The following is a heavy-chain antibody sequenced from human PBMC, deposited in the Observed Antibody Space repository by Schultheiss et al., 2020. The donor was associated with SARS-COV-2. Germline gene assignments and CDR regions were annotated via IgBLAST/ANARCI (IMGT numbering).Heavy chain of an antibody. J-gene: IGHJ6*02. V-gene: IGHV3-30*03. CDR1: GFTFSSYG. CDR2: ISYDGNNK. Sequence: GGSLRLSCAASGFTFSSYGMHWVRQAPGKGLEWVAVISYDGNNKYYGDSVKGRFTISRDNAKNSLYLQMNSLRAEDTAVYYCARLWFGEAVWGQGTTVTVSS. D-gene: IGHD3-10*01. CDR3: ARLWFGEAV.